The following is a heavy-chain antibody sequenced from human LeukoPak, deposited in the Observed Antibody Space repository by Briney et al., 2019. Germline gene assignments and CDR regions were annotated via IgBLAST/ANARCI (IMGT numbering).Heavy chain of an antibody. CDR3: TTVRRAVAGPIDY. D-gene: IGHD6-19*01. V-gene: IGHV3-15*01. CDR2: IKSKTDGGTT. J-gene: IGHJ4*02. Sequence: PGGSLRLSCAASGFTFSNAWMSRVRQAPGKGLEWVGRIKSKTDGGTTDYAAPVKGRFTISRDDSKNTLYLQMSSLKTEDAAVYYCTTVRRAVAGPIDYWGQGTLVTVSS. CDR1: GFTFSNAW.